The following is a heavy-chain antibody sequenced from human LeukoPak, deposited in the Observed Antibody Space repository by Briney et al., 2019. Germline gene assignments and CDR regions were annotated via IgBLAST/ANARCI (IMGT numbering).Heavy chain of an antibody. CDR1: GFTFGSYA. CDR2: ISSSGSTI. CDR3: AELGITMIGGV. J-gene: IGHJ6*04. D-gene: IGHD3-10*02. V-gene: IGHV3-48*03. Sequence: GGSLRLSYAASGFTFGSYAMSWVRQAPGKGLERVSYISSSGSTIYYADSVKGRFTISRDNAKNSLYLQMNSLRAEDTAVYYCAELGITMIGGVWGKGTTVTISS.